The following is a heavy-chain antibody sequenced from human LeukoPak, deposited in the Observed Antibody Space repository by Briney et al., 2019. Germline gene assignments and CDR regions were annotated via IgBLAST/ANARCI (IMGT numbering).Heavy chain of an antibody. V-gene: IGHV4-61*02. D-gene: IGHD2-2*02. J-gene: IGHJ5*02. Sequence: PSETLSLTCTVSGGSISSGSYYWSWIRQPAGKGLVWIGRIYTSGSTNCNPSLKSRVTISVDTPKNQFSLKLSAVTAADTAAYYCARGAVPAAIIDNWFDPWGQGTLVTVSS. CDR2: IYTSGST. CDR3: ARGAVPAAIIDNWFDP. CDR1: GGSISSGSYY.